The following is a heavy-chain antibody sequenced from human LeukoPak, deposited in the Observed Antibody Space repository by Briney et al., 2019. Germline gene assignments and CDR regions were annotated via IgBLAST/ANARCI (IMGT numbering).Heavy chain of an antibody. CDR3: ARELIVPDGGGYYYYYMDV. CDR1: GGSINSGGYY. Sequence: SQTLSLTCTVSGGSINSGGYYWSWLRQHPGKGLEWLGYIYYSGSTYYNPSLKSRVTISVDTSKNQFSLKLSSVTAADTAVYYCARELIVPDGGGYYYYYMDVWGQGTTVTVSS. V-gene: IGHV4-31*03. J-gene: IGHJ6*03. D-gene: IGHD1-26*01. CDR2: IYYSGST.